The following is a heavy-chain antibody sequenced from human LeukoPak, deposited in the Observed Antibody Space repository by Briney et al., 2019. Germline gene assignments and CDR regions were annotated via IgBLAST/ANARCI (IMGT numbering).Heavy chain of an antibody. J-gene: IGHJ4*02. CDR3: ARCYGSGSYSFDY. CDR1: GGSISSGSYY. V-gene: IGHV4-61*02. Sequence: SETLSLTCTVSGGSISSGSYYWSWIRQPAGKGLEWIGRIHTSGSTNYNPSLKSRVTISVDTSKNQFSLKLSSVTAADTAVYYCARCYGSGSYSFDYWGQGTLVTVSS. D-gene: IGHD3-10*01. CDR2: IHTSGST.